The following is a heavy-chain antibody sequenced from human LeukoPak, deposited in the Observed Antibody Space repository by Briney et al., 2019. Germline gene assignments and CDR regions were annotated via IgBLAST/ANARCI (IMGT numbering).Heavy chain of an antibody. CDR1: GFIFSNFP. CDR2: ISSSSSSI. J-gene: IGHJ4*02. D-gene: IGHD2/OR15-2a*01. V-gene: IGHV3-48*04. CDR3: ARSGLLLDY. Sequence: GGSLRLSCATSGFIFSNFPMNWVRQAPGKGLEWVSDISSSSSSISYADSVRGRFTISRDNAKNSLYLQMNSLRAEDTAVYYCARSGLLLDYWGQGTLVTVSS.